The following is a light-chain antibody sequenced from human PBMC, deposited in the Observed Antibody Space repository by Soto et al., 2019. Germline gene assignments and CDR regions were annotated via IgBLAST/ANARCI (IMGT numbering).Light chain of an antibody. Sequence: EIVLTQSPATLSLSPGERATLSCRASQSISSQLAWYQQKPGQAPRLLIHDASNRATGLPARFNGSGSATDFTLTISSLEPEDLEVYYCQQRSNWPLTLGGGTKVDIK. CDR2: DAS. J-gene: IGKJ4*01. CDR1: QSISSQ. V-gene: IGKV3-11*01. CDR3: QQRSNWPLT.